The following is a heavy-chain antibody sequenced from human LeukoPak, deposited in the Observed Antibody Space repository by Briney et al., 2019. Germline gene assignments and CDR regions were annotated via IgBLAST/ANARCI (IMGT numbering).Heavy chain of an antibody. CDR2: IYYSGST. V-gene: IGHV4-59*01. D-gene: IGHD7-27*01. J-gene: IGHJ4*02. CDR1: GGSISSYY. Sequence: SETLSLTCTVSGGSISSYYWSWIRQPPGKGLEWIGYIYYSGSTNYNPSLKSRVTISVDTSKNQFSLKLSSVTAADTAVYYCARPWGDSTNFDSWGQGTLVTVSS. CDR3: ARPWGDSTNFDS.